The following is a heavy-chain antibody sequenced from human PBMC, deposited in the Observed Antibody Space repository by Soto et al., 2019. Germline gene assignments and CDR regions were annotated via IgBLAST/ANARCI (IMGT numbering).Heavy chain of an antibody. CDR1: GGTFSRYA. CDR3: ARDTPIYYSYGMEV. V-gene: IGHV1-69*13. J-gene: IGHJ6*02. Sequence: ASVKVPCQACGGTFSRYAISWVRQAPGQGLEWMGGIIPIFGTANYAQKFQGRVAITADESTSTAYMELSSLRSEDTAVYYCARDTPIYYSYGMEVWGQGTTGTVSS. CDR2: IIPIFGTA.